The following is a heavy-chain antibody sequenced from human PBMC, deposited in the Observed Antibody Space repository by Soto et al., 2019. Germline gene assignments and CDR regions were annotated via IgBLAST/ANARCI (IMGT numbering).Heavy chain of an antibody. CDR2: ISGGGGGT. CDR1: GFTFSSYA. J-gene: IGHJ6*02. Sequence: EVQLLESGGGLVQPGGSLRLSCAASGFTFSSYAMTWVRQAPGKGLEWVSAISGGGGGTYYADSVKGRFTVSRDNSKNTLYLQMNGLRAEDTAVYYCAKAFPGIVVAASYYYYGVDVWGQGTTVTVSS. CDR3: AKAFPGIVVAASYYYYGVDV. D-gene: IGHD6-19*01. V-gene: IGHV3-23*01.